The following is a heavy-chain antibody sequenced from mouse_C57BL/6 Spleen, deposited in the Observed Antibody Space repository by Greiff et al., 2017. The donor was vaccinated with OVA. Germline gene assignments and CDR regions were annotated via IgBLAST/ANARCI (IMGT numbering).Heavy chain of an antibody. D-gene: IGHD1-1*01. CDR3: ARSPMYYYGQYYFDY. J-gene: IGHJ2*01. CDR1: GYTFTGYW. Sequence: VQLQQSGAELMKPGASVKLSCKATGYTFTGYWIAWVKQRPGHGLEWIGEILPGSGSTNYHEKFKGKATFTADTSSNTAYMQLSSLTTEDSAIYYCARSPMYYYGQYYFDYWGQGTTLTVSS. V-gene: IGHV1-9*01. CDR2: ILPGSGST.